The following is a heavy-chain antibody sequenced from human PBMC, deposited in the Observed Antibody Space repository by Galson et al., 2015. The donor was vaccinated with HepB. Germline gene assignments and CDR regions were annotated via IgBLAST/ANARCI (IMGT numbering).Heavy chain of an antibody. D-gene: IGHD3-22*01. J-gene: IGHJ4*02. CDR2: LSGSGGST. CDR3: AKDYLDDGSGYWDY. CDR1: RFTFSSYG. V-gene: IGHV3-23*01. Sequence: SLRLSCAASRFTFSSYGMHWVRQAPGKGLEWVSALSGSGGSTYYADSVKGRFTISRDNSKDTLYLQMDSLRAEDTAVYYCAKDYLDDGSGYWDYWGQGTLVTVSS.